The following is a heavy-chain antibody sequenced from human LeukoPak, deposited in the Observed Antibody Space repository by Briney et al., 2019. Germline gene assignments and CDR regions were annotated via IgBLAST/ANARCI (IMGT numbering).Heavy chain of an antibody. D-gene: IGHD5-24*01. Sequence: PGGSLRLSCAASGFTFSTYAMSWVRQAPGMGLEWVSAISGRGETIFYADSVKGRFTVSRDNSKNTLYLQVNSLRAEDTAVYYCAKATLATTYFDSWGQGTLVTVSS. V-gene: IGHV3-23*01. CDR1: GFTFSTYA. CDR3: AKATLATTYFDS. CDR2: ISGRGETI. J-gene: IGHJ4*02.